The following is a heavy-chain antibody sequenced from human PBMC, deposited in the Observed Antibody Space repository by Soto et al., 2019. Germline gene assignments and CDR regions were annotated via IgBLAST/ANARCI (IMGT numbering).Heavy chain of an antibody. J-gene: IGHJ4*02. CDR3: SRDDYYDSSGNYHRRTVYN. CDR2: IIPIFGTA. D-gene: IGHD3-22*01. Sequence: QVQLVQSGAEVKKPGSSVKVSCKASGGTFSSYAISWVRQAPGQGLEWMGGIIPIFGTANYAQKFQGRVTITADESTSTAYMELNSLRPEDTAVYYCSRDDYYDSSGNYHRRTVYNCGQVTLATVSS. CDR1: GGTFSSYA. V-gene: IGHV1-69*12.